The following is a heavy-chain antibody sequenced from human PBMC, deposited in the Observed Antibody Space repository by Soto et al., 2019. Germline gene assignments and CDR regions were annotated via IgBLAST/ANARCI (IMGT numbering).Heavy chain of an antibody. Sequence: GASVKVSCTASGGTFSSCAITWVRQATGQGLEWMGGIIPIFGTANYAQKFQARVTITADESTSTAYMELSSLRSEDTAVYYCARDRGPSSGYYPYWFDPWGQGTLVTVSS. J-gene: IGHJ5*02. CDR1: GGTFSSCA. CDR2: IIPIFGTA. V-gene: IGHV1-69*13. CDR3: ARDRGPSSGYYPYWFDP. D-gene: IGHD3-22*01.